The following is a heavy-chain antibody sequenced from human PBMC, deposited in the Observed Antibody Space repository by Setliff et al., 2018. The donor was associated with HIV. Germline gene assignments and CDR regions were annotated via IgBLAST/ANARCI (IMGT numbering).Heavy chain of an antibody. Sequence: GSLRLSCAASGFTFSSYAMSWVRQAPGKGLEWVANIKEDGSEKNYVDSVKGRFTISRDNAKNSLFLQMNSLRAEDTAVYYCAKDMALWSSGRSFQHWGQGTLVTVSS. CDR3: AKDMALWSSGRSFQH. J-gene: IGHJ1*01. D-gene: IGHD6-19*01. V-gene: IGHV3-7*03. CDR2: IKEDGSEK. CDR1: GFTFSSYA.